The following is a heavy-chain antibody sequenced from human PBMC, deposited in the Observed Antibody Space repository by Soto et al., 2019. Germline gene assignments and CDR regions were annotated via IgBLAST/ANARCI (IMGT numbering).Heavy chain of an antibody. Sequence: SETLFLTCTVSGGSISSYYWSWIRQPPGKGLEWIGYIYHSGSTYYNPSLKSRVTISVDRSKNQFSLKLSSVTAADTAVYYCARGNVVAIDYWGQGTLVTVSS. V-gene: IGHV4-59*12. D-gene: IGHD2-21*01. CDR2: IYHSGST. CDR3: ARGNVVAIDY. CDR1: GGSISSYY. J-gene: IGHJ4*02.